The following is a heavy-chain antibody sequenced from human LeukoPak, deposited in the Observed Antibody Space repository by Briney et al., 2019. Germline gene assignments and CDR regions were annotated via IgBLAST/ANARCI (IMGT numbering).Heavy chain of an antibody. CDR2: IRYDGSNK. CDR3: AKAEYSSSYAFDI. V-gene: IGHV3-30*02. Sequence: GGSLRLSCAASGFTFSSYGMHWVRQAPGKGLEWVAFIRYDGSNKYYADSAKGRFTISRDNSKNTLYLQMNSLRAEDTAVYYCAKAEYSSSYAFDIWGQGTMVTVSS. CDR1: GFTFSSYG. D-gene: IGHD6-6*01. J-gene: IGHJ3*02.